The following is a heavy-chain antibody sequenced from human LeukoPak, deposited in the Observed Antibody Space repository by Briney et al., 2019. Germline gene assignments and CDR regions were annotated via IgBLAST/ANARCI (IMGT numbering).Heavy chain of an antibody. V-gene: IGHV3-30*18. D-gene: IGHD6-19*01. CDR3: AKGKSAVAEYNWFDP. Sequence: GRSLRLSCAASGFTFSSYGMHWVRQAPGKGLEWVAVISYDGSNKYYADSVKGRFTISRDNSKNTLYLQMNSLRAEDTAVYYCAKGKSAVAEYNWFDPWGQGTLVTVSS. J-gene: IGHJ5*02. CDR1: GFTFSSYG. CDR2: ISYDGSNK.